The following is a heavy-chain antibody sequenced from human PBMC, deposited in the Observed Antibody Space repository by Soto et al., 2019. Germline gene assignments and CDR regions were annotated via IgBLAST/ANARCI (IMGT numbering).Heavy chain of an antibody. CDR1: GFIFEDYA. CDR2: ISWNSASI. D-gene: IGHD2-2*01. V-gene: IGHV3-9*01. J-gene: IGHJ4*02. CDR3: ARGSNAWSVCFDY. Sequence: EVQLVESGGGLVQPDGSLRLSCAASGFIFEDYALHWVRQAPGKGLEWVSRISWNSASISYEDSVKGRFSISRDNAKNSVYLQMNSLRLEDTALYYCARGSNAWSVCFDYWGQGTLVTVSS.